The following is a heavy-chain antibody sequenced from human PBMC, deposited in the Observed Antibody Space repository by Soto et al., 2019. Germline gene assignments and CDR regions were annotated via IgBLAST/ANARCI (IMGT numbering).Heavy chain of an antibody. CDR2: INTGNGNT. V-gene: IGHV1-3*04. CDR1: GYTFTTYA. CDR3: ARHDVSTNWFDP. Sequence: ASVRVSCKASGYTFTTYAMHWVRQAPGQRLEWMGWINTGNGNTRYSQRFQGRVTITRDTSASTAYMELSSLRSEDTAVYYCARHDVSTNWFDPWGQGTLVTVS. D-gene: IGHD3-9*01. J-gene: IGHJ5*02.